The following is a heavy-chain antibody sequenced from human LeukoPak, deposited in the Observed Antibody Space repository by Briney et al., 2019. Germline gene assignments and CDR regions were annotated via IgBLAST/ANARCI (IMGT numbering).Heavy chain of an antibody. D-gene: IGHD6-6*01. Sequence: GGALRLSCSASGFTFNRFYLHGVGQAPGKGLEFVSHISSNGATTYYADSVKGRFTISRDNSKNTLYLQMSSLRADDTAVYYCVKDRSIAAPNNDFFDSWGQGALVTVSS. CDR1: GFTFNRFY. CDR3: VKDRSIAAPNNDFFDS. CDR2: ISSNGATT. J-gene: IGHJ4*02. V-gene: IGHV3-64D*06.